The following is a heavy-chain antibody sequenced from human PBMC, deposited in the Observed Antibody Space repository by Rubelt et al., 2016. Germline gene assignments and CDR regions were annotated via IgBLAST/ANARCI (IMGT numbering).Heavy chain of an antibody. CDR1: GYTFTGYY. Sequence: QVQLVQSGAEVKKPGASVKVSCKASGYTFTGYYMHWVRQAPGQGLEWMGWINPNSGGTNYARKFQGRITMTRNTSISTAYMVLSRLRSDDTAVYYCARFAIGGHSSGYLFDYWGQGTLVTVSS. D-gene: IGHD3-22*01. CDR3: ARFAIGGHSSGYLFDY. CDR2: INPNSGGT. J-gene: IGHJ4*02. V-gene: IGHV1-2*02.